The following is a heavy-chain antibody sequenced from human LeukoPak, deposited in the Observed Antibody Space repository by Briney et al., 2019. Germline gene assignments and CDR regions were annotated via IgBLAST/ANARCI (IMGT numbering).Heavy chain of an antibody. D-gene: IGHD5-18*01. Sequence: ASVKVSCKASVYTFTGYYMHWVRQAPGQGLEWMGRINPNSGGTNYAQKFQGRVTMTRDTSISTAYMELSRLRSDDTAVYYCARVGGYSYGSVDYWGQGTLVTVSS. CDR3: ARVGGYSYGSVDY. J-gene: IGHJ4*02. V-gene: IGHV1-2*06. CDR1: VYTFTGYY. CDR2: INPNSGGT.